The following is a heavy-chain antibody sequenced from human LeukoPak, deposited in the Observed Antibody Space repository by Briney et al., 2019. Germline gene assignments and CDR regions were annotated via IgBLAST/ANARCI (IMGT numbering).Heavy chain of an antibody. CDR3: GGSQDGYIDY. J-gene: IGHJ4*02. Sequence: SETLSLTCAVYGGSFSGYYWSWIRQPPGKGLEWIGEINHSGSTNYNPSLKSRVTISVDTSKNQFSLKLSSVTAADTAVYYCGGSQDGYIDYWGQGVLVTVSS. V-gene: IGHV4-34*03. D-gene: IGHD5-24*01. CDR1: GGSFSGYY. CDR2: INHSGST.